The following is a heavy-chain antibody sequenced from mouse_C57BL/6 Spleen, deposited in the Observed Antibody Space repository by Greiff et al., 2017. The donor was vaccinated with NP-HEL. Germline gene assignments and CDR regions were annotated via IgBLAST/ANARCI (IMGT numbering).Heavy chain of an antibody. CDR1: GFTFSSYA. CDR3: TRWRRYYYGSSYIDY. D-gene: IGHD1-1*01. Sequence: EVQLVESGEGLVKPGGSLKLSCAASGFTFSSYAMSWVRQTPEKRLEWVAYISSGGDYIYYADTVKGRFTISRDNARNTLYLQMSSLKSEDTATYYCTRWRRYYYGSSYIDYWGQGTTLTVSS. V-gene: IGHV5-9-1*02. CDR2: ISSGGDYI. J-gene: IGHJ2*01.